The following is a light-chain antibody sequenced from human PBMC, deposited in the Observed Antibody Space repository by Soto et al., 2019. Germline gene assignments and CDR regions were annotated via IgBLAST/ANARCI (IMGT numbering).Light chain of an antibody. Sequence: SVLTQSPGTLSLSPWERATLSCRASQSVSSNYLAWYQQKPGQAPRLLIYAASTRATGIPDRFSGSGSGTDFTLTISRLEPEDFAVYYCQQYDTSPTTFGQGTKVDIK. CDR3: QQYDTSPTT. V-gene: IGKV3-20*01. CDR2: AAS. CDR1: QSVSSNY. J-gene: IGKJ1*01.